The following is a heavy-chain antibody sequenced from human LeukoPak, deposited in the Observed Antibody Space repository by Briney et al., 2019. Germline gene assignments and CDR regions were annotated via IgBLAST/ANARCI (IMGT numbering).Heavy chain of an antibody. J-gene: IGHJ4*02. Sequence: GGSLRLSCAASGFTFSSYGMHWVRQAPGKGLERVAVIWYDGSNKYYADSVKGRFTISRDNSKNTLYLQMNSLRAEDTAVYYCAKDLAMIVVAAAYYFDYWGQGTLVTVSS. CDR3: AKDLAMIVVAAAYYFDY. V-gene: IGHV3-33*06. CDR2: IWYDGSNK. CDR1: GFTFSSYG. D-gene: IGHD3-22*01.